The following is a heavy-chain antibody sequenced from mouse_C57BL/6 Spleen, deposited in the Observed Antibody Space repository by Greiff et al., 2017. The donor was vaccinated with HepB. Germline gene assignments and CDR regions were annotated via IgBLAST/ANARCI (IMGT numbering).Heavy chain of an antibody. CDR1: GYTFTSYW. CDR2: INPSNGGT. CDR3: ASFYYDYVFFAY. Sequence: QVQLKESGTELVKPGASVKLSCKASGYTFTSYWMHWVKQRPGQGLEWIGNINPSNGGTNYNEKFKSKATLTVDISSSTAYMQLSSLTSEDSAVYYCASFYYDYVFFAYWGQGTLVTVSA. V-gene: IGHV1-53*01. D-gene: IGHD2-4*01. J-gene: IGHJ3*01.